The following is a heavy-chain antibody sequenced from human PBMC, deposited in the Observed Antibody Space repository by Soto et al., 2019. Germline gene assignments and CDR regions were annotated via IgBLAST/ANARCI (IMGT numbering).Heavy chain of an antibody. CDR3: ASRPYTTKYFDY. Sequence: SETLSLTCTVSGGSISSGDYYWAWIRQHPGKGLEWIGHIHYSGDTYYNLSLKSRLTMSVDTSKNQFSLRLKSVTDADTAVYFCASRPYTTKYFDYWGQGTLVTVYS. D-gene: IGHD2-2*02. CDR1: GGSISSGDYY. J-gene: IGHJ4*02. V-gene: IGHV4-31*03. CDR2: IHYSGDT.